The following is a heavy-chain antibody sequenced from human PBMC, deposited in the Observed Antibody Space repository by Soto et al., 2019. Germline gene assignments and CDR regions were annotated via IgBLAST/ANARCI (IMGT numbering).Heavy chain of an antibody. CDR2: ISGSGGST. Sequence: GGSLRLSCAASEFTFRNYAMSWVRQAPGKGLEWVSAISGSGGSTYYADSVKGRFAISRDNSKNTLYLQMNSLRAEDPAVYYCAKDRSWNYVFDYWGQGTLVTVSS. CDR1: EFTFRNYA. D-gene: IGHD1-7*01. CDR3: AKDRSWNYVFDY. J-gene: IGHJ4*02. V-gene: IGHV3-23*01.